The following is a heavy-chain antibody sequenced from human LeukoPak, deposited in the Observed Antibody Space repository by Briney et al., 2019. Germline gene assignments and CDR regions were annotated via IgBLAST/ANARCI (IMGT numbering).Heavy chain of an antibody. Sequence: GGSLRLSCAASGFTFSRYAMNWVRQAPGKGLEWVSYINSDSSDIHYAGSVKGRFTISRDNARNTLYLQLSSLRAEDSGVYYCARDTFQPGLIDSWGQGTLVTVSS. D-gene: IGHD2-2*01. CDR2: INSDSSDI. CDR1: GFTFSRYA. V-gene: IGHV3-21*05. J-gene: IGHJ4*02. CDR3: ARDTFQPGLIDS.